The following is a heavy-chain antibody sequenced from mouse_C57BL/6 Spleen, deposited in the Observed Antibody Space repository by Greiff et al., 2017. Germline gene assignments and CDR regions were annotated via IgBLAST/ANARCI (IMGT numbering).Heavy chain of an antibody. J-gene: IGHJ4*01. CDR2: IRSKSSNYAT. V-gene: IGHV10-3*01. Sequence: DVPLQESGGGLVQPKGSLKLSCAASGFTFNTYAMHWVRQAPGKGLEWVARIRSKSSNYATYYADSVKDRFTISRDDSQSMLYLQMNNLKTEDTAMYYCVRGDYYGSFYAMDYWGQGTSVTVSS. CDR3: VRGDYYGSFYAMDY. D-gene: IGHD1-1*01. CDR1: GFTFNTYA.